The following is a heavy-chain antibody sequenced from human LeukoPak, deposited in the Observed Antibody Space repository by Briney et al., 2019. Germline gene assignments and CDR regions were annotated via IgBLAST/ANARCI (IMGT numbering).Heavy chain of an antibody. Sequence: ASVSVSCTASGGTFRSYAISWVRQAPGKGLEWMGGIIPIFGTANYAQKLEGRDTITAVQSTSTAYMELSSLKSQHTAVYSCATYPLGYCSGSSCLNWFYPWGQGTPVTGSS. V-gene: IGHV1-69*13. CDR1: GGTFRSYA. J-gene: IGHJ5*02. D-gene: IGHD2-15*01. CDR3: ATYPLGYCSGSSCLNWFYP. CDR2: IIPIFGTA.